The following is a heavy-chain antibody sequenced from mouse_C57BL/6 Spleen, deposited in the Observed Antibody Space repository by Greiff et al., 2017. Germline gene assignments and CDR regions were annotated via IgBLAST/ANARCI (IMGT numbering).Heavy chain of an antibody. V-gene: IGHV5-16*01. J-gene: IGHJ1*03. CDR2: INYDGSST. D-gene: IGHD1-1*01. Sequence: EVKVEESEGGLVQPGSSMKLSCTASGFTFSDYYMAWVRQVPEKGLEWVANINYDGSSTYYLDSLKSRFIISRDNAKNILYLQMSSLKSEDTATYYCARDCRYGSYWYFDVWGTGTTVTVSS. CDR1: GFTFSDYY. CDR3: ARDCRYGSYWYFDV.